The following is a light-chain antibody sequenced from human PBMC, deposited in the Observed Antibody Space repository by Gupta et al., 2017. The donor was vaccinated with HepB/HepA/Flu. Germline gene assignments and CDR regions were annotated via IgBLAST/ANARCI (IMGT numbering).Light chain of an antibody. CDR3: SSDTSSSTLV. Sequence: QSALTQPASVSGSPGQSITISCTGTSSDVGGYNYVSWYQQHPGKAPKLMIYDVSKRPAGVSNRFSGSKSGNTASLTISGLQAEDEADYYCSSDTSSSTLVFGGGTKLTVL. CDR2: DVS. CDR1: SSDVGGYNY. V-gene: IGLV2-14*03. J-gene: IGLJ2*01.